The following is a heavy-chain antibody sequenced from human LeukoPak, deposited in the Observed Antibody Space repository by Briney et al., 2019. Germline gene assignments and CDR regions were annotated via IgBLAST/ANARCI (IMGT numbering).Heavy chain of an antibody. Sequence: SETLSLTCTVSGGSISSSSYYWGWIRQPAGKGLEWFGRIYTSGSTNYNPSLKSRVTISVDTSKNQFSLKLSSVTAADTAVYYCARGGWYYGSGSYYMYWGQGTLVTVSS. D-gene: IGHD3-10*01. J-gene: IGHJ4*02. CDR1: GGSISSSSYY. CDR2: IYTSGST. CDR3: ARGGWYYGSGSYYMY. V-gene: IGHV4-61*02.